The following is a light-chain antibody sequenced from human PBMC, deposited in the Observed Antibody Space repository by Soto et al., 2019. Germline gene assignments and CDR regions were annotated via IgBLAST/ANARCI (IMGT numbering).Light chain of an antibody. Sequence: QSVLTQPPSVSGTPGQRVTISCSGSSSNVAINPVNWYQHLPGAAPRLLIYETDRRSSGVPDRFSASKSGTSASLAISGLTSEDEADYYCEAWDETLDGLYVFGTGTNVTVL. CDR1: SSNVAINP. J-gene: IGLJ1*01. CDR2: ETD. CDR3: EAWDETLDGLYV. V-gene: IGLV1-44*01.